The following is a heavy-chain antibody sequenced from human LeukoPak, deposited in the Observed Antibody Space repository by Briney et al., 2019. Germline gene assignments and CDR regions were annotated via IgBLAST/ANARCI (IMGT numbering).Heavy chain of an antibody. V-gene: IGHV3-23*01. D-gene: IGHD1-26*01. CDR1: GFTFSSYG. J-gene: IGHJ2*01. CDR2: IVDSGRNT. Sequence: GGCLRLSCAASGFTFSSYGMSWVRQAPGKGLEWVSVIVDSGRNTFYADSVKGRFTISRDNSKNTLYLQMNSLRAEDTAVYYCAKARGSGGFYTWSFDVWGRGTLVTVSS. CDR3: AKARGSGGFYTWSFDV.